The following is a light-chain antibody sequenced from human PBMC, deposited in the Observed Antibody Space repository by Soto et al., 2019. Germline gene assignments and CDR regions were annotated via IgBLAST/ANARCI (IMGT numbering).Light chain of an antibody. CDR3: QQYNNWPPLT. Sequence: EIVMTQSPATLSVSPGERATLSCRASQSVSSNLAWYQQKPGQAPRLLIYGASTRATGIPARFSGSGSGTELTLNISSLQAEDFAVYYCQQYNNWPPLTFGGGTKVEIK. V-gene: IGKV3-15*01. CDR1: QSVSSN. CDR2: GAS. J-gene: IGKJ4*02.